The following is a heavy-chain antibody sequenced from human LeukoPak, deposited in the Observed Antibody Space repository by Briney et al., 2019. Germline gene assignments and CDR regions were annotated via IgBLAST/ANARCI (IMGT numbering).Heavy chain of an antibody. D-gene: IGHD2-2*01. J-gene: IGHJ4*02. Sequence: SETLSLTCAVYGGSFSGYYWSWIRQPPGKGLEWIGEINHSGSTNYNPSLKSRVTISVDTSKNQFSLKLSSVTAADTAVYYCARHRLQLRFKSNFDYWGQGTLVTVSS. CDR3: ARHRLQLRFKSNFDY. CDR1: GGSFSGYY. CDR2: INHSGST. V-gene: IGHV4-34*01.